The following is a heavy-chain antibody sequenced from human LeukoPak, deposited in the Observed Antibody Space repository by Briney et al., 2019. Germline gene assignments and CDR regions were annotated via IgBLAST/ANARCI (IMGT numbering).Heavy chain of an antibody. CDR2: ISSSGSTI. J-gene: IGHJ4*02. Sequence: SGGSLRLSCAASGFTFSSYGMHWVRQAPGKGLEWVSYISSSGSTIYYADSVKGRFTISRDNAKNSLYLQMNSLRAEDTAVYYCARETYGSGTGNWGQGTLVTVSS. V-gene: IGHV3-48*04. D-gene: IGHD3-10*01. CDR3: ARETYGSGTGN. CDR1: GFTFSSYG.